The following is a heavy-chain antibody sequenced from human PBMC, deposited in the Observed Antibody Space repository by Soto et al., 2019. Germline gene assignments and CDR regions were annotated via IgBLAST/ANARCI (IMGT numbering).Heavy chain of an antibody. D-gene: IGHD2-2*01. Sequence: QVQLAESGGGVVQPGRSLRLSCAASGFTFSSYALHWVRQAPGKGLEWVAAISFDGRKKYNADSVKARFTISRDNSKNTLYLQMNSLRAEDTAVYHCARDPNCRSNRCPRYFGMDVWGQGTTVTFSS. V-gene: IGHV3-30*04. CDR3: ARDPNCRSNRCPRYFGMDV. CDR1: GFTFSSYA. CDR2: ISFDGRKK. J-gene: IGHJ6*02.